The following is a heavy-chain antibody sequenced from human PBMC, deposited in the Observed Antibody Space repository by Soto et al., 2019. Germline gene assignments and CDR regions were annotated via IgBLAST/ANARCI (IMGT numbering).Heavy chain of an antibody. Sequence: ASVKVSCKASGYTFTSYGISWVRQAPGQGLEWMGWISAYNGNTNYAQKLQGRVTMTTDTSTSTAYMELRSLRSDDTAVYYCASVTEPGASYAFGIWGQGTMVTVSS. D-gene: IGHD1-26*01. CDR1: GYTFTSYG. CDR3: ASVTEPGASYAFGI. V-gene: IGHV1-18*01. J-gene: IGHJ3*02. CDR2: ISAYNGNT.